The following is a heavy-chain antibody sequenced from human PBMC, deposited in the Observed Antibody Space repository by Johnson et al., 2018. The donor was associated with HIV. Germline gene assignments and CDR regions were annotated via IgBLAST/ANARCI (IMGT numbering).Heavy chain of an antibody. CDR1: GFTLDDYG. Sequence: VQLVESGGGVVRPGGSLRLSCAASGFTLDDYGMSWVRQAPGKGLEWVSGINWNGGSTGYADSVKGRFTISRDKAKNSLYLQVNRLRAEDSALYYCARGFSSGYNDAFDIWGQGTMLTVSS. V-gene: IGHV3-20*04. D-gene: IGHD3-22*01. CDR3: ARGFSSGYNDAFDI. CDR2: INWNGGST. J-gene: IGHJ3*02.